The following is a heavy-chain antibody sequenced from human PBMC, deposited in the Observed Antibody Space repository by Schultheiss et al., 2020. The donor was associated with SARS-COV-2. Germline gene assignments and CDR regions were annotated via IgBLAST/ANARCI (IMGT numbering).Heavy chain of an antibody. CDR2: IYHRGST. CDR1: GGSISSGGYY. CDR3: AKETDREDRNWFDP. J-gene: IGHJ5*02. Sequence: SETLSLTCTVSGGSISSGGYYWNWIRQSPGKGLEWIGYIYHRGSTKYNPSLESRVTMSVDTSKNQFSLKLTSVTAADTAVYFCAKETDREDRNWFDPWGQGILVTVSS. V-gene: IGHV4-61*08.